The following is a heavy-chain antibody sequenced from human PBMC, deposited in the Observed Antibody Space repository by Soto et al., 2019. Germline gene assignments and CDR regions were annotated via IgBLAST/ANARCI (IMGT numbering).Heavy chain of an antibody. CDR2: ISSSGSTI. V-gene: IGHV3-48*03. D-gene: IGHD6-6*01. Sequence: VGSLRLSCAASGFTFSSYEMNWFRQAPWKVLEWVSYISSSGSTIYYADSVKGRFTISRDNAKNSLYLQMNSLRAEDTAVYYCARESSSSSAEMSGDAFDIWGQGTMVTVSS. J-gene: IGHJ3*02. CDR3: ARESSSSSAEMSGDAFDI. CDR1: GFTFSSYE.